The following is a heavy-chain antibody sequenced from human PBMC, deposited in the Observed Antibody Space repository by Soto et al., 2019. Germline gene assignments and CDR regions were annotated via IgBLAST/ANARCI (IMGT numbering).Heavy chain of an antibody. Sequence: GASVKVSCKASGYTFTGYYMHWVRRAPGQGLEWMGWINPNSGGTNYAQKFQGWVTMTRDTSISTAYMKLSRLRSDDTAVYYCAREGLGDDFWSGPPSYYYGMDVWGQGTTVTVSS. CDR2: INPNSGGT. V-gene: IGHV1-2*04. J-gene: IGHJ6*02. CDR3: AREGLGDDFWSGPPSYYYGMDV. CDR1: GYTFTGYY. D-gene: IGHD3-3*01.